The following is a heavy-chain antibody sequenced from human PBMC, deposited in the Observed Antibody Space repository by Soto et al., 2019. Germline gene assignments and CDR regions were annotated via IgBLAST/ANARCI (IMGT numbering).Heavy chain of an antibody. CDR2: IYYSGST. CDR3: ARMMSTVVTPMNDY. Sequence: SETLSLTCTVSGGSISSGGYYWSWIRQHPGKGLEWIGYIYYSGSTYYNPSLKSRVTISVDTSKNQFSLKLSSVTAADTAVYYCARMMSTVVTPMNDYWGQGTLVTVSS. D-gene: IGHD4-17*01. V-gene: IGHV4-31*03. J-gene: IGHJ4*02. CDR1: GGSISSGGYY.